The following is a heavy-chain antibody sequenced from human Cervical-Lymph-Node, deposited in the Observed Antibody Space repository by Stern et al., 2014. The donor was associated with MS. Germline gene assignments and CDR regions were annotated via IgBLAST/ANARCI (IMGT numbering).Heavy chain of an antibody. Sequence: VQLVESGGGVVQPGRSLRLSCAASGFTFSNYAMLWVRQAPGKALEWVAVISYDGGIKYHAESVKGRFTISRDNSRNTLFLQMNSLRVEDTAVYYCARSIAAAGTRSPFDYWGQGTLVPVSS. V-gene: IGHV3-30-3*01. J-gene: IGHJ4*02. CDR3: ARSIAAAGTRSPFDY. CDR2: ISYDGGIK. D-gene: IGHD6-13*01. CDR1: GFTFSNYA.